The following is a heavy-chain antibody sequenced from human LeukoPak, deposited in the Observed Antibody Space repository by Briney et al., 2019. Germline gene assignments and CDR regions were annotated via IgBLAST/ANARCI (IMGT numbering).Heavy chain of an antibody. CDR3: ARQWYSSGWYGD. Sequence: PSETLSLTCSVSGGAISSSPYYWGWSRQSPGKGLEWIGNIYYSGSTHYNPSLKSRLTISVDTSKNLFSLKLTSVTAADTAIYYCARQWYSSGWYGDWGQGILVTVSS. J-gene: IGHJ4*02. V-gene: IGHV4-39*01. D-gene: IGHD6-19*01. CDR2: IYYSGST. CDR1: GGAISSSPYY.